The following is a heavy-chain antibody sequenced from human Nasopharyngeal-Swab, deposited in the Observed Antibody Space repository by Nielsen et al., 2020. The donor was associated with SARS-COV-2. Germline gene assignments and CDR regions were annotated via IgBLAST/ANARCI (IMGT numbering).Heavy chain of an antibody. CDR3: AKDLQKWLVLGGYYYYNMDV. V-gene: IGHV3-48*02. J-gene: IGHJ6*02. CDR2: ISSSSSTI. Sequence: GESLKISCAASGFTFITYSMNWVRQAPGKGLEWVSYISSSSSTIYYADSVKGRFTISRDNAKNSLYLQMNSLRDEDTAVYYCAKDLQKWLVLGGYYYYNMDVWGQGTTVTVSS. D-gene: IGHD6-19*01. CDR1: GFTFITYS.